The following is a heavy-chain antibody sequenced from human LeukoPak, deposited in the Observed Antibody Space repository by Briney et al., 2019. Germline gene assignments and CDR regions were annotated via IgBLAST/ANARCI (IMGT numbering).Heavy chain of an antibody. CDR3: ARAYSSGYYYVGLGTSNFDY. D-gene: IGHD3-22*01. Sequence: SETLSLTCAVYGGSFSGYYWGWIRQPPGKGLEWIGSIYYSGSTYYNPSLKSRVTISVDTSKNQFSLKLSSVTAADTAVYYCARAYSSGYYYVGLGTSNFDYWGQGTLVTVSS. CDR1: GGSFSGYY. J-gene: IGHJ4*02. CDR2: IYYSGST. V-gene: IGHV4-34*01.